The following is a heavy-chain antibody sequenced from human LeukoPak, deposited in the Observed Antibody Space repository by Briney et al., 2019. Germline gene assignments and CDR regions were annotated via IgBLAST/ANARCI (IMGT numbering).Heavy chain of an antibody. D-gene: IGHD4-23*01. CDR1: GFTFSSYA. CDR3: TRQRDYGGNRNFDY. CDR2: ISGSGGST. Sequence: PGGSLRLSCAASGFTFSSYAMSWVRQAPGKGLEWVSAISGSGGSTYYADSVKGRFTISRDNSKDTLYLQMNSLRAEDTAVYYCTRQRDYGGNRNFDYWGQGTLVTVSS. V-gene: IGHV3-23*01. J-gene: IGHJ4*02.